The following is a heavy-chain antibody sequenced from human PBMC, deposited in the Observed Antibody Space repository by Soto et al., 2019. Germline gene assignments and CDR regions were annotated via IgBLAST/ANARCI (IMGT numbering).Heavy chain of an antibody. CDR2: IYHSGST. J-gene: IGHJ5*02. D-gene: IGHD3-3*01. CDR1: GGSISSGGYS. Sequence: SETLSLTCAVSGGSISSGGYSWSWIRQPPGKGLEWIGYIYHSGSTYYNPSLKSRVTISVDRSKNQFSLKLSSVTAADTSVYYCARGRNYDFWSGYYRFDPWGQGTLVTVS. V-gene: IGHV4-30-2*01. CDR3: ARGRNYDFWSGYYRFDP.